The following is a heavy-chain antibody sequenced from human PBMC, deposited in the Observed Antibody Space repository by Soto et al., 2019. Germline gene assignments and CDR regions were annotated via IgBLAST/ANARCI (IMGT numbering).Heavy chain of an antibody. Sequence: QVQLQESGPGLVKPSQTLSLTCTVSGGSISSGGYYWSWVRQHPGKGLEWIGYIYYGGSTYYNPSLKSRVTISVDTSKNQFSLKLSSVTAADTAVYYCAYGSGSPYYLDYWGQGTLVTVSS. V-gene: IGHV4-31*03. D-gene: IGHD3-10*01. CDR3: AYGSGSPYYLDY. J-gene: IGHJ4*02. CDR1: GGSISSGGYY. CDR2: IYYGGST.